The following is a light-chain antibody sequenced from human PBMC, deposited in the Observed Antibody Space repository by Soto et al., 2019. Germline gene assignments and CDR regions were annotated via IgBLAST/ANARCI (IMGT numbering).Light chain of an antibody. J-gene: IGLJ1*01. CDR2: EVS. CDR1: SSDVGGYNY. CDR3: SSYTSSSIDYV. Sequence: QSALTQPASVSGSPGQSITISCTGTSSDVGGYNYVSWYQQHPGKAPKLMIYEVSNRPSGVSNRFSGSKSGNTASLTISGLQASDEADYYNSSYTSSSIDYVFGTGTKLTVL. V-gene: IGLV2-14*01.